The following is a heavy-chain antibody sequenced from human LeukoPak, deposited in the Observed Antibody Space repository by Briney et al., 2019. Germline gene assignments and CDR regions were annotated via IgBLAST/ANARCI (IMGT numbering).Heavy chain of an antibody. V-gene: IGHV1-2*02. D-gene: IGHD6-6*01. J-gene: IGHJ4*02. CDR1: GYTFTGYY. CDR3: ASAPMAARVWYFDY. Sequence: ASVKVSCKAPGYTFTGYYMHWVRQAPGQGLEWMGWINPNSGGTNYAQKFQGRVTMTRDTSISTAYMELSRLRSDDTAVYYCASAPMAARVWYFDYWGQGTLVTVSS. CDR2: INPNSGGT.